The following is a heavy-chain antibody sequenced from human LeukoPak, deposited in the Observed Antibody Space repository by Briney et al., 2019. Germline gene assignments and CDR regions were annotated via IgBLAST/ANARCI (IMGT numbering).Heavy chain of an antibody. J-gene: IGHJ3*02. V-gene: IGHV1-18*01. Sequence: ASVKVSCKASGYTFTSYGTNWVRQAPGQGLEWMGWISAYNGNTNYVQKLQGRVTMTTDTSTSTAYMELRSLRSDDTAVYYCARYYYDSGSGAFDIWGQGTMVTVSS. CDR3: ARYYYDSGSGAFDI. CDR2: ISAYNGNT. CDR1: GYTFTSYG. D-gene: IGHD3-22*01.